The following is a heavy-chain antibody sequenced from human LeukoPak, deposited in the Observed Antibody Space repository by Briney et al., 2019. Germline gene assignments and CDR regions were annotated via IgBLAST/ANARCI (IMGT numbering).Heavy chain of an antibody. D-gene: IGHD1-14*01. J-gene: IGHJ6*03. Sequence: SETLSLTCTVSGGSISSTSYYWGWIRQSPGKGLEWIGEINHSGSTYYNPSLKSRVTMSVDTSKNQFSLNLSSVTAADTAVYYCAREAATEPHYYYYMDVWGKGTTVTVSS. CDR1: GGSISSTSYY. CDR2: INHSGST. V-gene: IGHV4-39*07. CDR3: AREAATEPHYYYYMDV.